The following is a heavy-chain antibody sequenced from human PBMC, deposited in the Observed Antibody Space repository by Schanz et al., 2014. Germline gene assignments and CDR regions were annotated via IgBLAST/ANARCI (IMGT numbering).Heavy chain of an antibody. J-gene: IGHJ4*02. CDR3: ARDPNSVNEIDY. CDR2: IVGDVTT. V-gene: IGHV3-23*01. Sequence: DVHLMESGGGLVQPGGSLRVSCAASGFTFGTFAMSWVRQAPGKGLEWVSAIVGDVTTYYADSVKGRFTLSRDNAKNSMYLQMNSLRVEDTAVYYCARDPNSVNEIDYWGQGTLVTVSS. CDR1: GFTFGTFA. D-gene: IGHD5-12*01.